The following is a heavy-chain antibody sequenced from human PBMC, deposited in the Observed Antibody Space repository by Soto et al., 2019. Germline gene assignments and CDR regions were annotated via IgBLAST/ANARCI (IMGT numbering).Heavy chain of an antibody. D-gene: IGHD6-6*01. CDR1: GGSISSGDYY. CDR3: ARFYSSSDHPWFDP. CDR2: IYYSGST. Sequence: SETLSLTCTVSGGSISSGDYYWSWIRQPPGKGLEWIGYIYYSGSTYYNPSLKSRVTISVDTSKNQFSLKLSTVTAADTAVYYCARFYSSSDHPWFDPWGQGTLVTVSS. J-gene: IGHJ5*02. V-gene: IGHV4-30-4*01.